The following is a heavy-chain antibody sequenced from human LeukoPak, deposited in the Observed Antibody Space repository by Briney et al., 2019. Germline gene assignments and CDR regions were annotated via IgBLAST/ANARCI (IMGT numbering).Heavy chain of an antibody. CDR3: ARAGGYDSGWYFDL. V-gene: IGHV4-30-2*01. CDR2: IYHSGST. Sequence: SETLSLTCAVSGGPISSGGYSWSWIRQPPGKGLGWIGYIYHSGSTYYNPFLKSRVTISVDRSKNQFSLKLSSVTAANTAVYYCARAGGYDSGWYFDLWGRGTLVTVSS. J-gene: IGHJ2*01. CDR1: GGPISSGGYS. D-gene: IGHD5-12*01.